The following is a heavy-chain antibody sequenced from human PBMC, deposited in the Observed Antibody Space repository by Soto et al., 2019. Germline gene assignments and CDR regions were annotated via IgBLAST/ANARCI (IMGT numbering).Heavy chain of an antibody. V-gene: IGHV3-30*18. J-gene: IGHJ4*02. D-gene: IGHD6-19*01. CDR1: GFTFSDYA. CDR2: VSHDGRNT. Sequence: VQLVESGGGVVQPGRSLRLSCAASGFTFSDYAMHWVRQAPGKGLEWVAVVSHDGRNTHYADSVKGRFTIYRDSSKNTVSLEMTSLRAEDTAVYYCAKGGRQWLVTSDFNYWGQGALVTVS. CDR3: AKGGRQWLVTSDFNY.